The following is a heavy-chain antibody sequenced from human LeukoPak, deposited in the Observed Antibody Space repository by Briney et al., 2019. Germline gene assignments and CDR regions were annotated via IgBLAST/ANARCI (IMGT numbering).Heavy chain of an antibody. J-gene: IGHJ6*03. CDR3: AKEHIVVVPAPYYMDV. Sequence: AGGSLRLSCAASGFTFSSHGMHWVRQAPGKGLEWVAFIRYDGSNKYYADSVKGRFTISRDNSKNTLYLQMNSLRAEDTAVYYCAKEHIVVVPAPYYMDVWGKGTTVTVSS. CDR2: IRYDGSNK. CDR1: GFTFSSHG. V-gene: IGHV3-30*02. D-gene: IGHD2-2*01.